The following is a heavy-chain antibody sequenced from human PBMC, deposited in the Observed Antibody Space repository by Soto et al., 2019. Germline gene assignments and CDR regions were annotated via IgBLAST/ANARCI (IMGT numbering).Heavy chain of an antibody. Sequence: EVQLLESGGGLIQPGGSLRLSCAASGFTFNSYAMIWVRQVPGKGLEWVSGMSGTGNSTYYADSVKGRFFISRDSSKNTVYLQMNSLRAEDTAIYYCAKDAGQQCRFDYWGQGALVSVSS. V-gene: IGHV3-23*01. CDR1: GFTFNSYA. CDR3: AKDAGQQCRFDY. CDR2: MSGTGNST. J-gene: IGHJ4*02. D-gene: IGHD4-4*01.